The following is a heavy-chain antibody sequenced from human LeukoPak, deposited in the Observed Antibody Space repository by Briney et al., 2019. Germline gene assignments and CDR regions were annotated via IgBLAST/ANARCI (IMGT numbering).Heavy chain of an antibody. Sequence: GASVKVSCKASGGTFNSYPISWVRQAPGQGLEWMGGIIPIFGTANYAQKFQGRVTITADKSTSTAYMELSSLRSEDTAVYYCARGGYSSRGGVFDYWGQGTLVTVSS. CDR3: ARGGYSSRGGVFDY. CDR1: GGTFNSYP. D-gene: IGHD6-13*01. J-gene: IGHJ4*02. CDR2: IIPIFGTA. V-gene: IGHV1-69*06.